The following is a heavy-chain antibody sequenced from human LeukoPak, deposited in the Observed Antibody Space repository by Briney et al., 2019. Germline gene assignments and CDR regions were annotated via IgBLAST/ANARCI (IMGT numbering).Heavy chain of an antibody. J-gene: IGHJ4*02. D-gene: IGHD4-17*01. V-gene: IGHV3-7*03. Sequence: GGSLRLSCAASGFTFSSYWMSWVRQAPGKGLEWVANIKQDGSEKYYVDSVKGRFTSSRDISKNAVFLQMNSLRAEDTAVYYCARDSYGDANFDTWGQGTLVTVSS. CDR2: IKQDGSEK. CDR1: GFTFSSYW. CDR3: ARDSYGDANFDT.